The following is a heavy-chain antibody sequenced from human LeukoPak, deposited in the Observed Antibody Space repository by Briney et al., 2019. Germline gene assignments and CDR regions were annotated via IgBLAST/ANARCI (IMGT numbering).Heavy chain of an antibody. CDR1: GGSFSGYY. Sequence: PSETLSLTCAVYGGSFSGYYWSWIRQPPGKGLEWIGEINHSGSTNYNPSLKSRVTISVDTSKNQFSLKLSSVTAADTAVYYCARRRGRYCSGGSCYHFDYWGQGTLVTVSS. CDR3: ARRRGRYCSGGSCYHFDY. CDR2: INHSGST. V-gene: IGHV4-34*01. J-gene: IGHJ4*02. D-gene: IGHD2-15*01.